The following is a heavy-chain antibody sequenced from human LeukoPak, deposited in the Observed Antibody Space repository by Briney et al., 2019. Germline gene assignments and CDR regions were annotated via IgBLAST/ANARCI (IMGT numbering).Heavy chain of an antibody. J-gene: IGHJ6*03. Sequence: GGSLRLSCAASGFTFSSYWMHWVRQAPGKGLVWVSRINSDGSSTSYADSVKGRFTISRDNAKNTLYLQMNSLRAEDTAVYYCARGGSGWLKSRDYYYYYMDVWGKGTTVTVSS. CDR1: GFTFSSYW. V-gene: IGHV3-74*01. CDR2: INSDGSST. D-gene: IGHD6-19*01. CDR3: ARGGSGWLKSRDYYYYYMDV.